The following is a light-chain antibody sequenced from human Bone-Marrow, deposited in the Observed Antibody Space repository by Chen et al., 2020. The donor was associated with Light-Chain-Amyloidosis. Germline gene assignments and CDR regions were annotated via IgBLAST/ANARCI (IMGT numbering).Light chain of an antibody. CDR1: SSDVGTYNL. CDR2: EAK. Sequence: QSALTQPASVPGSPGQSITISCTGSSSDVGTYNLVSWYQHHPGKAPKLIIYEAKKRPSGVSNRFSGSRSGYTASLTISGLQAEDEADYYCCSYAGRGKMFGGGTKLTVL. V-gene: IGLV2-23*01. J-gene: IGLJ3*02. CDR3: CSYAGRGKM.